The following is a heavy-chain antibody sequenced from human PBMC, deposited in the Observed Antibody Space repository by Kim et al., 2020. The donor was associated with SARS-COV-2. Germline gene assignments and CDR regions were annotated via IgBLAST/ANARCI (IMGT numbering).Heavy chain of an antibody. V-gene: IGHV3-74*01. J-gene: IGHJ4*01. CDR2: INTDESGI. D-gene: IGHD3-3*02. CDR3: VRSRHSGIRGHTYDY. CDR1: GFTFSDYW. Sequence: GGSMRISCVAFGFTFSDYWINRASKAPGKGLVWISRINTDESGITYADSVRGRFTISRDDAKNTLFLQMNSLRVDDTAVYYCVRSRHSGIRGHTYDYWR.